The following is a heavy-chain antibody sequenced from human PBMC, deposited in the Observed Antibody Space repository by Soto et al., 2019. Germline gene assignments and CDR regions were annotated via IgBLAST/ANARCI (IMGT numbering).Heavy chain of an antibody. Sequence: PGGSLRLSCAASGLTFSSYAMVWVRQAPGNGLGLGSAISGMWGSTYYADSVKGRFTISRGNSKDTVFLQMDSLRAEDTAVYYCDLPFDDRSGDAFDIWGQGTMVTVSS. CDR3: DLPFDDRSGDAFDI. J-gene: IGHJ3*02. D-gene: IGHD3-22*01. CDR2: ISGMWGST. V-gene: IGHV3-23*01. CDR1: GLTFSSYA.